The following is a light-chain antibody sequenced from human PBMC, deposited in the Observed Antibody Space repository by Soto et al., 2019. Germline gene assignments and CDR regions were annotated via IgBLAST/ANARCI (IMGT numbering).Light chain of an antibody. CDR3: QQRSNWPPTWT. Sequence: EIVLSQSPATLSLSPGERATLSCRASQSVSSYLAWYLHIPGQAPRLLIYDASKRATGIPARFSGSGSGTDFTLSISSLEPEDFAVYYCQQRSNWPPTWTFGQGTKVEVK. J-gene: IGKJ1*01. CDR1: QSVSSY. CDR2: DAS. V-gene: IGKV3-11*01.